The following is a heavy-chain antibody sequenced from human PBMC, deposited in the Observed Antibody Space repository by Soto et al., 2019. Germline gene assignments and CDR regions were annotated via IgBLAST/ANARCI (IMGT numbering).Heavy chain of an antibody. J-gene: IGHJ3*02. CDR2: INAGNGNT. Sequence: ASVKVSCKASGYTFTSYAMHWVRQAPGQRLEWMGWINAGNGNTKYSQKSQGRVTITRDTSASTAYMELSSLRSEDTAVYYCARDGDSSGYYWTDGAFDIWGQGTMVTVSS. V-gene: IGHV1-3*01. D-gene: IGHD3-22*01. CDR3: ARDGDSSGYYWTDGAFDI. CDR1: GYTFTSYA.